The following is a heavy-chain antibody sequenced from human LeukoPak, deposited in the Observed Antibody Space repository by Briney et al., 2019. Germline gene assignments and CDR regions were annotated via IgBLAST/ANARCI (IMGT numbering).Heavy chain of an antibody. Sequence: ASVKVSCKASGYIFTSYDINWVRQATGQRLEWMGWISAYNGNTNYAQKLQGRVTMTTDTSTSTAYMELRSLRSDDTAVYYCARVREPAFDPWGQGTLVTVSS. CDR1: GYIFTSYD. V-gene: IGHV1-18*01. CDR2: ISAYNGNT. CDR3: ARVREPAFDP. J-gene: IGHJ5*02. D-gene: IGHD1-26*01.